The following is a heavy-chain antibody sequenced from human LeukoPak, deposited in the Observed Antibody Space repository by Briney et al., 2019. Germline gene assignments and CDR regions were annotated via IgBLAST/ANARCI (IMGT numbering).Heavy chain of an antibody. J-gene: IGHJ3*02. D-gene: IGHD6-19*01. CDR1: GGSFSGYY. CDR3: ARACLREIAVAGSRGAFDI. CDR2: IYYSGST. V-gene: IGHV4-31*11. Sequence: QTSETLSLTCAVYGGSFSGYYWSWIRQHPGKGLEWIGYIYYSGSTYYNPSLKSRVTISVDTSKNQFSLKLSSVTAADTAVYYCARACLREIAVAGSRGAFDIWGQGTMVTVSS.